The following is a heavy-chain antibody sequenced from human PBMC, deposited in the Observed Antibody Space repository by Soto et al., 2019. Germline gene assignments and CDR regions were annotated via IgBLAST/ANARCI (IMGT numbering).Heavy chain of an antibody. Sequence: EVQLLESGGGEVQPGGSLRLSCAASGLTFSSFAMSWVRQAPGKGLEWVSGISGSGGSTYHADSVKGRFIISRDNSKNVLYLQMNSVRAEDTAVYYCPKGHSSSPSPQYYYYGMDVWGQGTTVTVSS. CDR1: GLTFSSFA. V-gene: IGHV3-23*01. CDR3: PKGHSSSPSPQYYYYGMDV. CDR2: ISGSGGST. D-gene: IGHD6-13*01. J-gene: IGHJ6*02.